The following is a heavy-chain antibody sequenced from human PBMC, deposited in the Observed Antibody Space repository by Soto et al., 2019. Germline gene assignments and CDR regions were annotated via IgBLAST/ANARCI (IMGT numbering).Heavy chain of an antibody. CDR1: GFSLSTSGAG. V-gene: IGHV2-5*02. CDR3: AHTRGARNSAWFDP. D-gene: IGHD4-4*01. CDR2: IYWDDDK. Sequence: QITLKESGPTLVKPTQTLTLTCTFSGFSLSTSGAGVGWIRQPPGKALEWLAVIYWDDDKRYSPSLKRRLTITRDTSKDQVVLTMTNVDPVDTGTYYCAHTRGARNSAWFDPWGHGTLVTVSS. J-gene: IGHJ5*02.